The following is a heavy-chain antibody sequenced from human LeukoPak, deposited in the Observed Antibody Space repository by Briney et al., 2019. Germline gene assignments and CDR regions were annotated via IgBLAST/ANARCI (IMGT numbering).Heavy chain of an antibody. J-gene: IGHJ4*01. V-gene: IGHV3-15*01. CDR2: IKSKTDGGTT. D-gene: IGHD6-25*01. Sequence: GGSLRLSCAASGFTFSNAWMSWVRQAPGKGLEWVGRIKSKTDGGTTDYAAPVKGRFTISRDDSKSTVYLQMNSLKTEDSAVYFCATEFYSNGYSYWGRGTLVTVSS. CDR3: ATEFYSNGYSY. CDR1: GFTFSNAW.